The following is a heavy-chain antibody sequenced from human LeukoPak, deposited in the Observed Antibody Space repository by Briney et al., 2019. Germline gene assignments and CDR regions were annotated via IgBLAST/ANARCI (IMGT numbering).Heavy chain of an antibody. Sequence: GGSLRLSCAASGFTFSSYSMNWVRQAPGKGLEWVSYISSSSTIYYADSVKGRFTISRDNAKNSLYLQMNSLRDEDTAVYYCARDSFIDETGGYWGQGTLVTVSS. CDR3: ARDSFIDETGGY. V-gene: IGHV3-48*02. J-gene: IGHJ4*02. CDR1: GFTFSSYS. D-gene: IGHD2-15*01. CDR2: ISSSSTI.